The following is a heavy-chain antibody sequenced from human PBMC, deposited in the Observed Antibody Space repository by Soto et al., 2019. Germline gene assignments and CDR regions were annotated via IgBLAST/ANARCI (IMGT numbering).Heavy chain of an antibody. Sequence: SETLSLTCTVSGGSISSGGYYWSWIRQHPGKGLEWIGYIYYSGSTYYNPSLKSRVTISVDTSKNQFSLKLSSVTAADTAVYYCARSVRYCSGGSCYFTRDAFDIWGQGTMVTVSS. D-gene: IGHD2-15*01. V-gene: IGHV4-31*03. CDR1: GGSISSGGYY. J-gene: IGHJ3*02. CDR3: ARSVRYCSGGSCYFTRDAFDI. CDR2: IYYSGST.